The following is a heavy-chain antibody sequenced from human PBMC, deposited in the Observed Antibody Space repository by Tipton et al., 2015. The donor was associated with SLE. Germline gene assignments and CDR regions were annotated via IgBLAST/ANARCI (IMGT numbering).Heavy chain of an antibody. CDR2: IYHSGSS. D-gene: IGHD3-10*01. J-gene: IGHJ3*02. CDR1: GYSITGGYH. V-gene: IGHV4-38-2*01. Sequence: TLSLTCAVSGYSITGGYHWGWIRQPPGKGLEWIANIYHSGSSYYNPSPKSRVTISVDTSKNQFSLKLSSVTAADTAVYYCARYGSQMGVNAFDIWGQGTMVTVSS. CDR3: ARYGSQMGVNAFDI.